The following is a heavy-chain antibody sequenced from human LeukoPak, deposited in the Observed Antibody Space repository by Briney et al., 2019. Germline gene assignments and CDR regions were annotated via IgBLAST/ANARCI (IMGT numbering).Heavy chain of an antibody. CDR1: GFTFSSYW. CDR2: IYSGGST. CDR3: ARGGGFSYGDYPSHFDY. D-gene: IGHD4-17*01. V-gene: IGHV3-53*04. Sequence: GGSLRLSCAASGFTFSSYWMSWVRQAPGKGLEWVSVIYSGGSTYYADSVKGRFTISRHNSKNTLYLQMNSLRAEDTAVYYCARGGGFSYGDYPSHFDYWGQGTLVTVSS. J-gene: IGHJ4*02.